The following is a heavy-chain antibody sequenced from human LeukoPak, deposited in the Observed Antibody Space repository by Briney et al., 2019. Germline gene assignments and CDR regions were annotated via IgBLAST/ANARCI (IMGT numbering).Heavy chain of an antibody. D-gene: IGHD3-10*01. V-gene: IGHV1-18*01. J-gene: IGHJ3*01. CDR2: ISAYNGNT. Sequence: ASVRVSCKASGYTFSRCGITWVRQAPGQGLEWVAWISAYNGNTNYAHSVQGRLTMTIDISTSTAYMDLRSLRSDDTAVYYCAKVKLSGDDAFDVWGQGTTVIVSS. CDR1: GYTFSRCG. CDR3: AKVKLSGDDAFDV.